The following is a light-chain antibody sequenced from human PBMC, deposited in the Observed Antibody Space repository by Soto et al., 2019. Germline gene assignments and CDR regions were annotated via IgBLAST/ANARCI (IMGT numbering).Light chain of an antibody. CDR2: DAS. CDR3: QQYANLPPFT. Sequence: DIQMTQSPSSLSASVGDRVTITCQASQDISNYLNWYQQKPGKAPKLLIYDASNLVTGVPSRISGSGSGTYFTFTISSRQPEDISAYYCQQYANLPPFTFGPGTKVDIK. CDR1: QDISNY. J-gene: IGKJ3*01. V-gene: IGKV1-33*01.